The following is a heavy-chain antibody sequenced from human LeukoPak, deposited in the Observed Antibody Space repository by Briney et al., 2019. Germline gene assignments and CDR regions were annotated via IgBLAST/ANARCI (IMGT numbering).Heavy chain of an antibody. V-gene: IGHV3-33*01. CDR1: GFTFSSYG. Sequence: GRSLRLSCAASGFTFSSYGMHWVRQAPGKGLEWVAVIWDDGCHEYYEDSVKGRFTISRDNSKYTLYLQMNTLRAEDTALYYCARGSGAYYYSMDVWGQGTTVTVSS. J-gene: IGHJ6*02. D-gene: IGHD3-10*01. CDR2: IWDDGCHE. CDR3: ARGSGAYYYSMDV.